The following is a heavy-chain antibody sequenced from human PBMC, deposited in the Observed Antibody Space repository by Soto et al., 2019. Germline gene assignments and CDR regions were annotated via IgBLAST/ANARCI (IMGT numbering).Heavy chain of an antibody. Sequence: PGESLKISCKGSEDSFINYWLIWVRQLPGKGLEWMGRIDLSDSYTNYSPSFQGHVTISADKSLGTAYLQWGSLKASDTAIYYCVGRPSLYNSSFFYYGMGVWGQGTTVTVSS. CDR3: VGRPSLYNSSFFYYGMGV. V-gene: IGHV5-10-1*01. CDR1: EDSFINYW. CDR2: IDLSDSYT. D-gene: IGHD6-6*01. J-gene: IGHJ6*02.